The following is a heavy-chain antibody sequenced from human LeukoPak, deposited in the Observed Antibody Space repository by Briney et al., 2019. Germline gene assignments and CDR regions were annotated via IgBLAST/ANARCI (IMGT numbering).Heavy chain of an antibody. CDR3: AKDRAGGYCSGGSCSRIYYYYGMDV. CDR1: GFTFSSYA. J-gene: IGHJ6*04. CDR2: ISGSGGST. D-gene: IGHD2-15*01. V-gene: IGHV3-23*01. Sequence: GGSLRLSCAASGFTFSSYAMSWVRQAPGKGLEWVSAISGSGGSTYYADSVKGRFTISRDNSKNTLYLQMNSLRAEDTAVYYCAKDRAGGYCSGGSCSRIYYYYGMDVWGKGTTVAVSS.